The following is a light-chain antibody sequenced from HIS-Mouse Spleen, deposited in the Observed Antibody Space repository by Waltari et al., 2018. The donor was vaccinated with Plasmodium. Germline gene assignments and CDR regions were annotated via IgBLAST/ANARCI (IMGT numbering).Light chain of an antibody. CDR1: ALPKTY. J-gene: IGLJ3*02. CDR3: YSTDSSGNHRV. V-gene: IGLV3-10*01. Sequence: YELTQPPSVSVSPGQTARIPCSGDALPKTYAYWYQQKSGQAPVLVIYEDSKRPSGIPERFSGSSSGTMATLTISGAQVEDEADYYCYSTDSSGNHRVFGGGTKLTVL. CDR2: EDS.